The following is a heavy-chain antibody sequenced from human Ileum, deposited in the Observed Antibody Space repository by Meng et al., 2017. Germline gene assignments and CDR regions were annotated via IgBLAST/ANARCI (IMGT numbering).Heavy chain of an antibody. Sequence: QVQQGDAGGGVVQPCRSLRLSCAASGFTFKFYGMHWVRQAPGKGLEWVAFIHNDENAPFYADSVKGRFTISRDNSKNTLYLQLNSLRAEDTAVYYCARDLLRACDYWGQGTLVTVSS. CDR3: ARDLLRACDY. V-gene: IGHV3-33*01. CDR2: IHNDENAP. CDR1: GFTFKFYG. J-gene: IGHJ4*02. D-gene: IGHD1-26*01.